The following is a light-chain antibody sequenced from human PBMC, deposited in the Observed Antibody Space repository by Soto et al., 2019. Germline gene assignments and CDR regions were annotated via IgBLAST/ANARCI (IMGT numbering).Light chain of an antibody. V-gene: IGKV3-11*01. CDR1: QSVSRY. Sequence: EIVLTQSPGTLSLSPGERATLSCRASQSVSRYLAWYQQKPGQAPRLLIYDASNRATGVPVRFSGSGSGTDFTLTISSLEPEDVAVYYCQQRNDGRRGTCGKWPRLEMK. CDR2: DAS. CDR3: QQRNDGRRGT. J-gene: IGKJ5*01.